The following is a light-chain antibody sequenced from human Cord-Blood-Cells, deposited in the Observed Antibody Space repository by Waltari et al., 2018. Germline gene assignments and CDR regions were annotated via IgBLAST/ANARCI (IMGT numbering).Light chain of an antibody. Sequence: QSVLTHPPSASGTPGPRVTLSCSGSSPNSGGNTVNWYQQLPGPAPKLPIYSNNQRPSGVPDRFSGSKSGTSASLAISGLQSEDEADYYCAAWDDSLNGYVFGTGTKVTVL. V-gene: IGLV1-44*01. CDR1: SPNSGGNT. J-gene: IGLJ1*01. CDR3: AAWDDSLNGYV. CDR2: SNN.